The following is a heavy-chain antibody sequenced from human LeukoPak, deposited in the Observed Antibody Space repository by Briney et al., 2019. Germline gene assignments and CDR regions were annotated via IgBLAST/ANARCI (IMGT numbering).Heavy chain of an antibody. D-gene: IGHD3-22*01. Sequence: NPSETLSLTCTVSGGSISSYYWSWTRQPPGKGLEWIGYIYYSGSTNYNPSLKSRVTISVDTSKNQFSLKLSSVTAADTAVYYCARDKGYYYDSSGYYPNAFDIWGQGTMVTVSS. V-gene: IGHV4-59*01. J-gene: IGHJ3*02. CDR1: GGSISSYY. CDR3: ARDKGYYYDSSGYYPNAFDI. CDR2: IYYSGST.